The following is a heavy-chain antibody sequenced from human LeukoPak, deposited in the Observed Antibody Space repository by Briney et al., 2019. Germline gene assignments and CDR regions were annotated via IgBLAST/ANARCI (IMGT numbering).Heavy chain of an antibody. Sequence: GASVKVSCKASGYTFTGYYMHWVRQAPGQGLEWMGWINPNSGGTNYAQKFQGRVTMTRDTSISTAYMELSRLRSDDTAVYYCAREGVAAAGTESSPYYFDYWGQGTLVTVSS. CDR3: AREGVAAAGTESSPYYFDY. V-gene: IGHV1-2*02. D-gene: IGHD6-13*01. CDR2: INPNSGGT. J-gene: IGHJ4*02. CDR1: GYTFTGYY.